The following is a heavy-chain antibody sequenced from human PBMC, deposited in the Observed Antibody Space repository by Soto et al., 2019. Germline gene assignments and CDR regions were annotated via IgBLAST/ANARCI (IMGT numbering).Heavy chain of an antibody. CDR3: ARGPRRTTVRKGFYYFDY. CDR2: MNPNSGNT. Sequence: GASVKVSCKASGYTFTSYDINWVRQATGQGLEWMGWMNPNSGNTGYAQKFQGRVTMTRNTSISTAYMELSSLRSEDTAVYYCARGPRRTTVRKGFYYFDYWGQGTLVTVSS. V-gene: IGHV1-8*01. D-gene: IGHD4-17*01. J-gene: IGHJ4*02. CDR1: GYTFTSYD.